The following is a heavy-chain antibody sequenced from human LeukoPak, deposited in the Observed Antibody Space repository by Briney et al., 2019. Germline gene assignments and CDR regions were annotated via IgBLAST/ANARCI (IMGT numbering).Heavy chain of an antibody. V-gene: IGHV3-74*01. D-gene: IGHD1-26*01. CDR2: INSDGSST. CDR1: GFTFSSYW. Sequence: GGSLRLSCAASGFTFSSYWMHWVRQAPGKGLVWVSRINSDGSSTNYADSVKGRFTISRDNAKNTLYLQMNSLRAEDTAVYYCARDGGSYLNYFDYWGQGTLDTVSS. J-gene: IGHJ4*02. CDR3: ARDGGSYLNYFDY.